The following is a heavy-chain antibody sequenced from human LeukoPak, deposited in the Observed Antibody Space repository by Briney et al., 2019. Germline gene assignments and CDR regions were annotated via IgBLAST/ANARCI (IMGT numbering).Heavy chain of an antibody. CDR1: GGSISSYY. J-gene: IGHJ4*02. V-gene: IGHV4-59*12. CDR3: ARAHGADSSGPLPFDY. CDR2: IYYSGST. D-gene: IGHD3-22*01. Sequence: SETLSLTCTVSGGSISSYYWSWIRQPPGKGLEWIGYIYYSGSTYYNPSLKSRVTISVDRSKNQFSLKLSSVTAADTAVYYCARAHGADSSGPLPFDYWGQGTLVTVSS.